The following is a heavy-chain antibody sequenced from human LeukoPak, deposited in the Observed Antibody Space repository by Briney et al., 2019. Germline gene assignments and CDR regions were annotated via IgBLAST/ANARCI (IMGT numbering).Heavy chain of an antibody. V-gene: IGHV3-7*04. J-gene: IGHJ3*02. Sequence: PGGSLKLSCKASGFTFSGYGMSWVRQAPGQGLEWMANINQDGSEKYYVDSVKGRFTISRDNATNTLFMQMNSLRADDTAVYYCARDWQWQQLDGDAFDIWGQGTMVTVSS. CDR3: ARDWQWQQLDGDAFDI. D-gene: IGHD6-13*01. CDR1: GFTFSGYG. CDR2: INQDGSEK.